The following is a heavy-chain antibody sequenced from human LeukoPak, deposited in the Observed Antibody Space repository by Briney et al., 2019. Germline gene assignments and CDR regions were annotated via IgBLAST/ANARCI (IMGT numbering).Heavy chain of an antibody. D-gene: IGHD2-15*01. CDR3: ARHWSHSVAQFGRSYWFDP. CDR2: MDTSGHT. V-gene: IGHV4-4*07. Sequence: HPSETLSLTCIVSGGSISGYYWSWIRQPAGKGLEWIGHMDTSGHTNYNSSLMSRVTMSVDTSKNQFSLRLTSVTAADTAVYYCARHWSHSVAQFGRSYWFDPWGQGTLVTVSP. CDR1: GGSISGYY. J-gene: IGHJ5*02.